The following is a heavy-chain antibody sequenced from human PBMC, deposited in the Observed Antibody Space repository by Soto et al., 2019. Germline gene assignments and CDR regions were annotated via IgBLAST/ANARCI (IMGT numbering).Heavy chain of an antibody. Sequence: QMQLVQSGPEVKKPGTSVKVSCKASGFTFTSSAVQWVRQARGQRLEWIGWIVVGSGNTNYAQKFQERVTITRDMSTSTAYMELSSLRSEDTAVYYCAADRGYCSSTSCYHYYYYYGMDVWGQGTTVTVSS. CDR3: AADRGYCSSTSCYHYYYYYGMDV. V-gene: IGHV1-58*01. J-gene: IGHJ6*02. CDR1: GFTFTSSA. CDR2: IVVGSGNT. D-gene: IGHD2-2*01.